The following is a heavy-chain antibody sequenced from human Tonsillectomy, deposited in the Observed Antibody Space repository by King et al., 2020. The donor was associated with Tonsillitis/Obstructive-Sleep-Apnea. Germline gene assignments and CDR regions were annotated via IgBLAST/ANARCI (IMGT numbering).Heavy chain of an antibody. CDR2: IRPRDSDR. CDR1: GYRFANYW. Sequence: LQLVQSGAEMKKAGESLKISCKGSGYRFANYWIVWVGQKPGKGLEWMGVIRPRDSDRKYRPSFQGQVTVSADKSISTAYLQWSSLKVSDSATYYCASLSNVDFWALTFDYWGQGTQVTVSS. V-gene: IGHV5-51*01. CDR3: ASLSNVDFWALTFDY. J-gene: IGHJ4*02. D-gene: IGHD3/OR15-3a*01.